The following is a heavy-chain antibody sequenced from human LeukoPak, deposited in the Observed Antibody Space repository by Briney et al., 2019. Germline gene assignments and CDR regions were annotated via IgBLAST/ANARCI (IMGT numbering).Heavy chain of an antibody. CDR1: GFTFSNAW. D-gene: IGHD2-21*01. CDR2: IKSKTDGGTT. CDR3: TRVVKRNSFDY. J-gene: IGHJ4*02. V-gene: IGHV3-15*01. Sequence: PGGSLSLSCAASGFTFSNAWMSWVRQAPGKGLEWVGRIKSKTDGGTTDYAAPVKGRFTISRDDSKNTLYLQMNSLKTEDTAVYYCTRVVKRNSFDYWGQGTLVTVSS.